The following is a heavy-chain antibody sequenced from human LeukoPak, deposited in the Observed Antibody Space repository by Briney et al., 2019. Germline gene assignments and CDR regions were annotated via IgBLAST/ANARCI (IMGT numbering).Heavy chain of an antibody. CDR1: GYTFTSYA. CDR3: ARVQLERYYYGMDV. J-gene: IGHJ6*02. V-gene: IGHV7-4-1*02. CDR2: INTNTGNP. D-gene: IGHD1-1*01. Sequence: ASVKVSCKASGYTFTSYAMNWVRQAPGQGPEWMGWINTNTGNPTYAQGFTGRFVFSLDTSVSTAYLQISSLKAEDTAVYYCARVQLERYYYGMDVWGQGTTVTVSS.